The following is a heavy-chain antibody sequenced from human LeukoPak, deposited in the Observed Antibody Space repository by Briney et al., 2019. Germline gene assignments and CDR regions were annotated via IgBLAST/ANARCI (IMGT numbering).Heavy chain of an antibody. Sequence: SETLSLTCTVSGGSISSSSYYWGWIRQPPGKGLEWIGSIYYSGSTYYNPSLKSRVTISVDTSKNQFSLKLSSVTAADTAVYYCARAGYYDSSGYPYFDSWGQGTLVTVSS. CDR1: GGSISSSSYY. CDR3: ARAGYYDSSGYPYFDS. J-gene: IGHJ4*02. D-gene: IGHD3-22*01. V-gene: IGHV4-39*07. CDR2: IYYSGST.